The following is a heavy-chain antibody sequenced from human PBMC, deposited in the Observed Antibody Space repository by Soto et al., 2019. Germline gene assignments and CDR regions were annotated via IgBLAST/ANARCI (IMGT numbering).Heavy chain of an antibody. CDR3: ARGGWNYGEYPFDY. CDR1: GGSISSYY. CDR2: IYYSGST. J-gene: IGHJ4*02. V-gene: IGHV4-59*01. Sequence: LTCTVSGGSISSYYWSWIRQPPGKGLEWIGYIYYSGSTNYNPSLKSRVTISVDTSKNQFSLKLSSVTAADTAVYYCARGGWNYGEYPFDYWGQGTLVTVSS. D-gene: IGHD4-17*01.